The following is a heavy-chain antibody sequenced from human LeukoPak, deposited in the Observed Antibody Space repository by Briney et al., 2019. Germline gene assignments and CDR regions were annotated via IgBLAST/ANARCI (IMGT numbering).Heavy chain of an antibody. CDR2: ISYDGSNK. J-gene: IGHJ4*02. CDR3: ARGLGVPAAILSDFDY. Sequence: GRSLRLSCAASGFTFSSYAIHWVRQAPGKGLEWVAVISYDGSNKYYADSVKGRFTISRGNSKNTLYLQMNSLRAEDTAVYYCARGLGVPAAILSDFDYWGQGTLVTVSS. D-gene: IGHD2-2*01. V-gene: IGHV3-30-3*01. CDR1: GFTFSSYA.